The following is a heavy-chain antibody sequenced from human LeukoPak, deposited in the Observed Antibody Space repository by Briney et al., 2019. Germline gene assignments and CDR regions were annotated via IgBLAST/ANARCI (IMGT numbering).Heavy chain of an antibody. V-gene: IGHV4-59*08. CDR3: ARHLAYSYGYVYYYYMDV. J-gene: IGHJ6*03. D-gene: IGHD5-18*01. CDR2: IYYSGST. CDR1: GGSISSYY. Sequence: PSETLSLTCTVSGGSISSYYWGWIRQPPGKGLEWIGYIYYSGSTNYNPSLKSRVTISVDTSKNQFSLKLSSVTAADTAVYYCARHLAYSYGYVYYYYMDVWGKGTTVTVSS.